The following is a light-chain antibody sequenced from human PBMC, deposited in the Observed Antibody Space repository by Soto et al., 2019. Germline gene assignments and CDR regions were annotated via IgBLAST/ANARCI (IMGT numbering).Light chain of an antibody. Sequence: EIVLTQSPATLSLSPGARATLSCRASQSVSSYLAWYKQKPGQAPRLLIYDAYNRATGIPARFSGSGSGTDFTLTISSLEPEDVAVYYGQQRSNWSITFGQGTRLEIK. CDR3: QQRSNWSIT. J-gene: IGKJ5*01. V-gene: IGKV3-11*01. CDR1: QSVSSY. CDR2: DAY.